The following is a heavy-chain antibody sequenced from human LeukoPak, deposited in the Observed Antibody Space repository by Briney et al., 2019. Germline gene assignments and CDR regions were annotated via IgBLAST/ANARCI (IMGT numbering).Heavy chain of an antibody. J-gene: IGHJ4*02. CDR1: GGSISSGGYS. Sequence: SETLSLTCAVSGGSISSGGYSWSWIRQPPGKGLEWIGYIYHSGSTYYNPSLKSRATISVDWSKNQFSLKLSSVTAADTAVYYCASRTLYGSGRSYFDYWGQGTLVTVSS. CDR3: ASRTLYGSGRSYFDY. V-gene: IGHV4-30-2*01. D-gene: IGHD3-10*01. CDR2: IYHSGST.